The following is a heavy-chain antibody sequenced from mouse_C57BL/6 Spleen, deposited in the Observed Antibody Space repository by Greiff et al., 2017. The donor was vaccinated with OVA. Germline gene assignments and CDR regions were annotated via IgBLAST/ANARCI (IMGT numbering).Heavy chain of an antibody. CDR3: ARLGYYFDY. V-gene: IGHV1-50*01. Sequence: QVQLQQPGAELVKPGASVKLSCKASGYTFTSYWMQWVNQRPGQGLEWIGEIDPSDSYTNYNQKFKGKATLTVDTSSSTAYMQLSSLTSEDSAVYYCARLGYYFDYWGQGTTLTVSS. CDR1: GYTFTSYW. J-gene: IGHJ2*01. CDR2: IDPSDSYT.